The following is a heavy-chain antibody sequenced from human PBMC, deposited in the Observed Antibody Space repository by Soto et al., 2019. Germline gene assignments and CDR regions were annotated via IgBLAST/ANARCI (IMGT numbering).Heavy chain of an antibody. J-gene: IGHJ4*02. D-gene: IGHD4-17*01. CDR2: ISGSGGST. V-gene: IGHV3-23*01. Sequence: GGSLRLSCAASGFTFSSYAMSWVRQAPGKGLEWVSAISGSGGSTYYADSVKGRFTISRDNSKNTLYLQMNSLRAEDTAVYYCAKDTDYGDYVWYSDYWGQGTLVTVSS. CDR3: AKDTDYGDYVWYSDY. CDR1: GFTFSSYA.